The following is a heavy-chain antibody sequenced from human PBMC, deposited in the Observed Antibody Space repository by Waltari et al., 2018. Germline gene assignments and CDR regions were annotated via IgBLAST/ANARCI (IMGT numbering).Heavy chain of an antibody. CDR2: SNTGNGYT. J-gene: IGHJ6*03. D-gene: IGHD1-26*01. CDR3: ARSSGSYSMDV. V-gene: IGHV1-3*02. CDR1: GYTFSSYA. Sequence: QAQLVQSGAEVKKPGASVTVSCKASGYTFSSYAMHWVRQAPGQRLEWMGWSNTGNGYTKYSQEFQGRVTITRDTSASTAYMELSSLRSEDTAVYYCARSSGSYSMDVWGQGTTVTVAS.